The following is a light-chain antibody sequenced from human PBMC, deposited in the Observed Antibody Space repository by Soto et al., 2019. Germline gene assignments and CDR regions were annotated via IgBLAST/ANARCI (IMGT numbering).Light chain of an antibody. CDR2: AAS. Sequence: ELVLTQAASTLSLSPAERATLSCRARQSVSSYYLAWYQQKPGQAPRLLIYAASSRATGIPDRFSGGGSGTDFTLAISRLEPEDFAVYYCQQCGSSPWTFGQGTKVDIK. CDR1: QSVSSYY. CDR3: QQCGSSPWT. V-gene: IGKV3-20*01. J-gene: IGKJ1*01.